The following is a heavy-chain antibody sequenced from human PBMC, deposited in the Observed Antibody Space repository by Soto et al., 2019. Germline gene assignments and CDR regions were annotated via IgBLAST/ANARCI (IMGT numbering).Heavy chain of an antibody. CDR2: IKSKAFGGTS. J-gene: IGHJ6*02. CDR1: GFTFPDYP. V-gene: IGHV3-49*03. D-gene: IGHD3-3*01. Sequence: PGGSLRLSCTTSGFTFPDYPMSWFRQAPGKGLEWAGFIKSKAFGGTSECAPSVKGRFTISRDDSRNIAYLQMDSLKPEDTAVYYCTRRGGGFWSGYTMDVWGQGTTVTVSS. CDR3: TRRGGGFWSGYTMDV.